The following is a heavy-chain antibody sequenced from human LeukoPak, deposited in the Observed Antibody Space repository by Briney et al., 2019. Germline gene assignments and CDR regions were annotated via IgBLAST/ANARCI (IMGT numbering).Heavy chain of an antibody. CDR1: GFTFSSYG. J-gene: IGHJ6*03. V-gene: IGHV3-30*02. CDR3: AKSFGVVIDYYYYYTDV. CDR2: IRYDGSNK. D-gene: IGHD3-3*01. Sequence: GGSLRLSCAASGFTFSSYGMHWVRQAPGKGLEWVAFIRYDGSNKYYADSVKGRFTISRDNSKNTLYLQMNSLRAEDTAVYYCAKSFGVVIDYYYYYTDVWGKGTTVTVSS.